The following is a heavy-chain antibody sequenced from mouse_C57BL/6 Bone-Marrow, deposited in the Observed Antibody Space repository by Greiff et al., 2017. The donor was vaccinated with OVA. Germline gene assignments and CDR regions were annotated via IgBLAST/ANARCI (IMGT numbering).Heavy chain of an antibody. V-gene: IGHV2-6*01. CDR3: ASGGYGTWFAY. D-gene: IGHD1-1*01. CDR1: GFSLTSYG. CDR2: IWGVGST. J-gene: IGHJ3*01. Sequence: VKLVESGPGLVAPSQSLSITCTASGFSLTSYGVDWVRQSPGKGLEWLGVIWGVGSTNYNSALKSRLSISKDNSKSQVFLKMNSLQTDDTAMYYCASGGYGTWFAYWGQGTVVTVSA.